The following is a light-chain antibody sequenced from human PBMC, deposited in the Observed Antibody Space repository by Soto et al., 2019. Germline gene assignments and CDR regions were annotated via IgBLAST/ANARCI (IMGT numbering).Light chain of an antibody. CDR2: ANT. CDR3: QSYDSSLSAYV. Sequence: QSVLTQPPSVSGAPGQRVTISCTGSSSNIGAGYDVHWYQQLPGTAPKLLIYANTNRPSGVPDRFSGSKSGTSASLAITGLQAEDEADYYCQSYDSSLSAYVFGTGTKATLL. CDR1: SSNIGAGYD. J-gene: IGLJ1*01. V-gene: IGLV1-40*01.